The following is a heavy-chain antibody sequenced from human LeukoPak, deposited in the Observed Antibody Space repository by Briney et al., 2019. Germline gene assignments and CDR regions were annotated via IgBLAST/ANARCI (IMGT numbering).Heavy chain of an antibody. D-gene: IGHD1-14*01. CDR2: INHSGST. Sequence: SETLSLTCAVYGGSFSGYYWSWIRQPPGKGLEWIGEINHSGSTNYNPSLESRVTISVDTSKNQFSLKLSSVTAADTAVYYCARRTSNRLGYWGQGTLVTVSS. J-gene: IGHJ4*02. CDR3: ARRTSNRLGY. CDR1: GGSFSGYY. V-gene: IGHV4-34*01.